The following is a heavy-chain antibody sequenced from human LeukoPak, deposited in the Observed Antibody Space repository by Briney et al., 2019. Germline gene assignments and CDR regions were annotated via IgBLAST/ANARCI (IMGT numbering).Heavy chain of an antibody. J-gene: IGHJ4*02. CDR1: GFIFDNYA. CDR3: ARESETSGWYDY. CDR2: ISGDGGST. D-gene: IGHD6-19*01. Sequence: GGSLRLSCAGTGFIFDNYAIHWVRQAPGKGLEWVSLISGDGGSTFYADSVRGRFTISRDNTRKSLSLQMSSLRSEDTALYYCARESETSGWYDYWGQGTLVTVSS. V-gene: IGHV3-43*02.